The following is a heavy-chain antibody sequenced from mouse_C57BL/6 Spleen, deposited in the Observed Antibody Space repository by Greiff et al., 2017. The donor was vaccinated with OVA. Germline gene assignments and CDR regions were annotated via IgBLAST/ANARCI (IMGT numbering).Heavy chain of an antibody. CDR2: INPNNGGT. CDR1: GYTFTDYY. J-gene: IGHJ2*01. V-gene: IGHV1-26*01. CDR3: ARGDSLGY. Sequence: EVQLQQSGPELVKPGASVKISCKASGYTFTDYYMNWVKQSHGKSLEWIGDINPNNGGTSYNQKFKGKATLTVDKSSSTAYMELRSLTSEDSAVYYCARGDSLGYWGQGTTLTVSS.